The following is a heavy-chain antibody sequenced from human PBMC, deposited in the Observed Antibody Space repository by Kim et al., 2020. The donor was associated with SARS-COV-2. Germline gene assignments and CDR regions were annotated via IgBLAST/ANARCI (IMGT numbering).Heavy chain of an antibody. Sequence: ASVKVSCKASGYTFTSYAMNWVRQAPGQGLEWMGWINTNTGNPTYAQGFTGRFVFSLDTSVSTAYLQISSLKAEDSAVYYCARDIVYSSSPKSHFDYWGQGTLVTVSS. D-gene: IGHD6-13*01. CDR2: INTNTGNP. J-gene: IGHJ4*02. CDR3: ARDIVYSSSPKSHFDY. V-gene: IGHV7-4-1*02. CDR1: GYTFTSYA.